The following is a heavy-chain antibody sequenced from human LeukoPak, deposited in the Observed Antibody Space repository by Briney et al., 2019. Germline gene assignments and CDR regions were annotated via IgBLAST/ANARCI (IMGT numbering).Heavy chain of an antibody. CDR1: GFTFSSYG. CDR3: ARDGGYCSSTSCYEFDY. V-gene: IGHV3-33*01. J-gene: IGHJ4*02. CDR2: IWYDGSNK. D-gene: IGHD2-2*01. Sequence: GGSLRLSCSASGFTFSSYGMHWVRQAPGKGLEWVAVIWYDGSNKYYADSVKGRFTISRDNSKNTLYPQMNSLRAEDTAVYYCARDGGYCSSTSCYEFDYWGQGTLVTVSS.